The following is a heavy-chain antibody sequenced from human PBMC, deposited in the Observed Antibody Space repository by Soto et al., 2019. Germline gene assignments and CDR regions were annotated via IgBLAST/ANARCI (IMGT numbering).Heavy chain of an antibody. J-gene: IGHJ6*02. CDR2: ISAYNGNT. CDR1: GXTFTSYG. D-gene: IGHD1-20*01. V-gene: IGHV1-18*01. CDR3: ARYKHIGEYYGMDV. Sequence: ASVKVSCKASGXTFTSYGISWVRQAPGQGLEWMGWISAYNGNTNYAQKLQGRVTMTTDTSTSTAYMELRSLRSDDTAVYYCARYKHIGEYYGMDVWGQGTTVTVSS.